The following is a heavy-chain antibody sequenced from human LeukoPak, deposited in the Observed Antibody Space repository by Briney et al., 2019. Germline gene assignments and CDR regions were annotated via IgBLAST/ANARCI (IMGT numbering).Heavy chain of an antibody. J-gene: IGHJ4*02. CDR3: ARANNNDY. V-gene: IGHV1-2*02. CDR1: GYTFTDYY. CDR2: INPNSGAT. Sequence: ASVKVSCKASGYTFTDYYMHWVRQAPGQGLEWMGWINPNSGATNYAQKFQGRVTVTRDTSIRTAYMELSSLRSDDTAVDYCARANNNDYWGQGTLVTVSS. D-gene: IGHD1/OR15-1a*01.